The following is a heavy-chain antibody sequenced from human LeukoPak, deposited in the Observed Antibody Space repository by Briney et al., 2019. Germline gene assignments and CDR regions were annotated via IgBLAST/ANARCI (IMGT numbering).Heavy chain of an antibody. J-gene: IGHJ5*02. CDR2: IYYSWST. V-gene: IGHV4-61*01. CDR3: ARGRYYYDRESWFDP. CDR1: GGSVSSGSYY. Sequence: SETLSLTCTVSGGSVSSGSYYWSWIRQPPGKGLEWIGYIYYSWSTNYNPSPKSRVTISVDTSKNQFSLKLSSVPAADTAVYYCARGRYYYDRESWFDPWGQGTLVTVSS. D-gene: IGHD3-22*01.